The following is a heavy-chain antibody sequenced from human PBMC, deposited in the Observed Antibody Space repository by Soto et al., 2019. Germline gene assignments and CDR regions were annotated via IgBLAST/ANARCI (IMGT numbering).Heavy chain of an antibody. CDR3: ARGGVAATSGFYYYATDA. CDR1: GFTVSSNY. Sequence: GGSLRLSCAAPGFTVSSNYMSWVRQAPGKGLEWVSVIYSGGSTYYADSVKGRFTISRDNSKNTLYLQMNSLRAEDTAVYYCARGGVAATSGFYYYATDAWGQGTTVTSP. D-gene: IGHD6-19*01. V-gene: IGHV3-53*01. CDR2: IYSGGST. J-gene: IGHJ6*02.